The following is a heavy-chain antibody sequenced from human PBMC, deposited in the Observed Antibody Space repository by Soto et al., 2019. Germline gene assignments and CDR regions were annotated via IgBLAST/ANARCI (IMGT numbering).Heavy chain of an antibody. Sequence: TSETLYLTCTVSGGSISSYYWSWIRQPPGKGLEWIGYIYYSGSTNYNPSLKSRVTVSVDTSKNQFSLKLSSVTAADTAVYYCARALILTGYYIDDAFDIWGQGTMVTVSS. CDR1: GGSISSYY. CDR3: ARALILTGYYIDDAFDI. V-gene: IGHV4-59*01. J-gene: IGHJ3*02. D-gene: IGHD3-9*01. CDR2: IYYSGST.